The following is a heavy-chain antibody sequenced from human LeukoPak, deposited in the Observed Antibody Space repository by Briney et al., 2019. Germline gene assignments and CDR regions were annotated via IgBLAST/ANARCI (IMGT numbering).Heavy chain of an antibody. V-gene: IGHV4-30-4*01. D-gene: IGHD3-16*01. CDR3: AREADVWGNHYFDY. CDR2: IYYSGNT. CDR1: GGSISSGDYY. J-gene: IGHJ4*02. Sequence: SQTLSLTCTVSGGSISSGDYYWSWIRQPPGKGLEWIGYIYYSGNTYYNPSLKSRVTISVDTSKNQFSLKLSSVTAADTAVYYCAREADVWGNHYFDYWGQGTLVTVSS.